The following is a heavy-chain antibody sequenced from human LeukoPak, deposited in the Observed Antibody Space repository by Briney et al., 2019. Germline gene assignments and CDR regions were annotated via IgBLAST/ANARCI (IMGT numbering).Heavy chain of an antibody. J-gene: IGHJ4*02. D-gene: IGHD2-2*02. V-gene: IGHV4-39*01. Sequence: SETLSLTCTVSGGSISSSSYYWGWIRQPPGKGLEWIGSIYYSGSTYYNPSLKSRVTKSVDTSKNQFSLKLSSVTAADTAVYYCARLIVVVPAAIYFDYWGQGTLVTVSS. CDR1: GGSISSSSYY. CDR2: IYYSGST. CDR3: ARLIVVVPAAIYFDY.